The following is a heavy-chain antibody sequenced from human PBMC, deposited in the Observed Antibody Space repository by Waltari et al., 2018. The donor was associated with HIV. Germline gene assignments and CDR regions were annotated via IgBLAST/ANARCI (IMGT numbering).Heavy chain of an antibody. CDR3: ARRGTIFGVVSASDY. Sequence: QLQLQESGPGLVKPSETLSLTCTVSGGSISISSYYWGWIRQPPGKGLEWIGSIYYSGSTYYNPSLKSRVTISVDTSKNQLSLKLRSVTAADTAVYYCARRGTIFGVVSASDYWGQGTLVTVSS. J-gene: IGHJ4*02. D-gene: IGHD3-3*01. CDR2: IYYSGST. CDR1: GGSISISSYY. V-gene: IGHV4-39*01.